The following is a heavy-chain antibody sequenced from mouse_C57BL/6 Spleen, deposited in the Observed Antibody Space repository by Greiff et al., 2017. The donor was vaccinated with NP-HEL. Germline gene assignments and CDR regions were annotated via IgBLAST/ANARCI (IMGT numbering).Heavy chain of an antibody. CDR3: ATTVAYWYFDV. CDR1: GFTFSDYG. Sequence: EVQLVESGGGLVKPGGSLKLSCAASGFTFSDYGMHWVRQAPEKGLEWVAYISSGSSTIYYADTVKGRFTISRDNAKNTLFLQMTSLRSEDTAMYYCATTVAYWYFDVWGTGTTVTVSS. J-gene: IGHJ1*03. V-gene: IGHV5-17*01. CDR2: ISSGSSTI. D-gene: IGHD1-1*01.